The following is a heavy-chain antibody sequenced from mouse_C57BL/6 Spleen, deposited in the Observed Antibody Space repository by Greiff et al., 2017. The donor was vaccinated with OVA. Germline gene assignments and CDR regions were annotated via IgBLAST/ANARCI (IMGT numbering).Heavy chain of an antibody. V-gene: IGHV1-76*01. J-gene: IGHJ3*01. CDR1: GYTFTDYY. CDR3: AKEGCESNSWVAY. D-gene: IGHD2-5*01. Sequence: QVQLKESGAELVRPGASVKLSCKASGYTFTDYYINWVKQRPGQGLEWIARIYPGSGNTYYNEKFKGKATLSTEKSSITAYMPLSSLTSEDSSVYVCAKEGCESNSWVAYWGQGTLVTVSS. CDR2: IYPGSGNT.